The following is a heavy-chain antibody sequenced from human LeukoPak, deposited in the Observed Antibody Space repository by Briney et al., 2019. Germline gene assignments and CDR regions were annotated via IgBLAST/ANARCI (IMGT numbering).Heavy chain of an antibody. D-gene: IGHD6-13*01. J-gene: IGHJ4*02. CDR3: AKDMDSSSWYYFDY. CDR2: IKYDGDEK. CDR1: GFIFSTYW. V-gene: IGHV3-7*03. Sequence: PGGSLRLSCAASGFIFSTYWMTWVRQAPGKGLEWVATIKYDGDEKFYVDSVKGRFTISRDNAKNSLYLQMNSLRAEDTALYYCAKDMDSSSWYYFDYWGQGTLVTVSS.